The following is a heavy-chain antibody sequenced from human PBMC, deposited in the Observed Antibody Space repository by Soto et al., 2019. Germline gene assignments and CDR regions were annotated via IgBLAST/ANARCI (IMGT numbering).Heavy chain of an antibody. Sequence: EVQLVESGGGLVQPGGSLRLSCAASGFTFSSYWMHWVRQAPGKGLVLVSRINSDGSSISYADSVKGRFTISRDNAKNTLYLQMSSLRAEDTAVYYCAKRTSMSGNYYFDYWGQGTLVTVSS. D-gene: IGHD3-10*01. CDR1: GFTFSSYW. V-gene: IGHV3-74*01. CDR2: INSDGSSI. CDR3: AKRTSMSGNYYFDY. J-gene: IGHJ4*02.